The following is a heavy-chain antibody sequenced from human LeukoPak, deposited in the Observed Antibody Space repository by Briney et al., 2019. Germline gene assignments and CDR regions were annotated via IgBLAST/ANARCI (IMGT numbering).Heavy chain of an antibody. J-gene: IGHJ3*02. D-gene: IGHD3-22*01. CDR1: SGSISSYY. Sequence: SETLSLTCTVSSGSISSYYWSWIRQPPGRGLEWIGYIYYSGSTNYNPSLKSRVTISVDTSKNQFSLKLSSVTAADTAVYYCARGKTYYDISKDAFDIWGQGTMVTVSS. V-gene: IGHV4-59*01. CDR2: IYYSGST. CDR3: ARGKTYYDISKDAFDI.